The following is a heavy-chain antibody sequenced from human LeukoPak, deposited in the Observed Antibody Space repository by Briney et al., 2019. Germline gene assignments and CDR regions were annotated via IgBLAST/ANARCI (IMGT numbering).Heavy chain of an antibody. D-gene: IGHD6-6*01. CDR2: IHYTGDT. J-gene: IGHJ6*02. Sequence: SETLSLTCTVSGGSMSNHYWSWIRQPPGKGLEWIAYIHYTGDTSYNPSLTSRASISVDTSKNQLSLKLTSVTAADTAVYYCARDGARLTGTYGMDVWGQGTTVTVSS. CDR3: ARDGARLTGTYGMDV. CDR1: GGSMSNHY. V-gene: IGHV4-59*11.